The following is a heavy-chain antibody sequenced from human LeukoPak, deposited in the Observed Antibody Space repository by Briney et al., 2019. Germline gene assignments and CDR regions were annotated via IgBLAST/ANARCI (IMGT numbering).Heavy chain of an antibody. CDR1: GYTLTELS. CDR2: FDPEDGET. Sequence: GASVKVSCKVFGYTLTELSMHWVRQAPGKGLEWMGGFDPEDGETIYAQKFQGRVTMTEDTSTDTAYMELSSLRSEDTAVYYCATAFKWELPPEFDYWGQGTLVTVSS. D-gene: IGHD1-26*01. V-gene: IGHV1-24*01. CDR3: ATAFKWELPPEFDY. J-gene: IGHJ4*02.